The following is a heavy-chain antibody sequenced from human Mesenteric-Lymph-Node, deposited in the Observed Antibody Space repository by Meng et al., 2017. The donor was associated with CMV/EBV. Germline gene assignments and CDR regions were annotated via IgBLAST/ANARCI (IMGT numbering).Heavy chain of an antibody. Sequence: KGSGYKVTSDWSGGGRQMPGKGLEWMRIIYAGDSDNRYSPSLQGQITISADKSTNTVYLQWNSLRASDTAMYYCAKSAGGYLYYFDFWGQGTLVTVSS. CDR1: GYKVTSDW. D-gene: IGHD3-22*01. CDR3: AKSAGGYLYYFDF. J-gene: IGHJ4*02. CDR2: IYAGDSDN. V-gene: IGHV5-51*01.